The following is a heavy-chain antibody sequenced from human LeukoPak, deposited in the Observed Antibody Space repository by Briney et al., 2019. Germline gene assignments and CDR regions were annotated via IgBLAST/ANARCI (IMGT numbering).Heavy chain of an antibody. D-gene: IGHD6-13*01. Sequence: GGSLRLSCAASGFTFSSYAMSWVRQAPGKGLEWVSAISGSGGSTYYADSVKGRFTISRDNAKNSLYLQMNSLRAEDTAVYYCARGAAGTPFSAFDIWGQGTMVTVSS. CDR2: ISGSGGST. V-gene: IGHV3-23*01. CDR1: GFTFSSYA. CDR3: ARGAAGTPFSAFDI. J-gene: IGHJ3*02.